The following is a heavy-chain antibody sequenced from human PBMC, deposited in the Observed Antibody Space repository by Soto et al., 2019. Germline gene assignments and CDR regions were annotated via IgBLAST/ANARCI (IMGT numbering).Heavy chain of an antibody. CDR1: GFTFSTYA. D-gene: IGHD2-15*01. Sequence: QVQLVESGGGVVQPGRSLRLSCAASGFTFSTYAMHWVHQAPGKGLAWVAIISYHGSNKYYADSVKGRFTISRDDPNNTLYLQMNSLRPEDTAVYYCARDLPQYCSAGSCYPDSWGQGTLVTVSS. CDR2: ISYHGSNK. V-gene: IGHV3-30-3*01. J-gene: IGHJ4*02. CDR3: ARDLPQYCSAGSCYPDS.